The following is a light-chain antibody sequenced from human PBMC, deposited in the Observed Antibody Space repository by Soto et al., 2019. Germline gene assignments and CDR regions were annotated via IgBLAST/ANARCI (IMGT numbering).Light chain of an antibody. V-gene: IGKV1-5*01. CDR2: DAS. J-gene: IGKJ1*01. CDR1: QSVSGW. Sequence: DIEMIQSPSALSAFVADTVTVTGRASQSVSGWLAWYQQKPGEDPKLLIYDASALPRGVQSRFSGSGCGTKFTLTIRSLQPDDLATYYCQQYNSYPCTLGQGNKVDIK. CDR3: QQYNSYPCT.